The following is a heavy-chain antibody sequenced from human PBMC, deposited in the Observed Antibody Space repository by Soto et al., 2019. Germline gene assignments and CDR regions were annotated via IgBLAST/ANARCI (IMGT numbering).Heavy chain of an antibody. J-gene: IGHJ4*02. CDR3: ARTTVTKSRDY. CDR1: GFTFSSYA. V-gene: IGHV3-23*01. Sequence: EVQLLESGGGLVQPGGSLRLSCAASGFTFSSYAMSWVRQAPGKGLEYVSSISASGDGTYFADSVKGRFTISRDNSKNALYLQMSSLRVEDTAVYYCARTTVTKSRDYWGQGTLGTVSS. CDR2: ISASGDGT. D-gene: IGHD4-17*01.